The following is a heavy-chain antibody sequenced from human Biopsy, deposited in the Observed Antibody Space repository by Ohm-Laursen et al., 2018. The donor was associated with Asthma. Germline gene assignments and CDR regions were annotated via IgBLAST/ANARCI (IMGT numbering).Heavy chain of an antibody. CDR2: ISVYNGNT. J-gene: IGHJ6*02. Sequence: ASVTASCKTSGCTFNSAGITWARQAPGQGLEWMGWISVYNGNTKVAQKLQDRVTMITDTSTSTAYMELRSLRSDDTAVYFCARAVDYSHYYGMDVGGQGTRVTVS. CDR1: GCTFNSAG. V-gene: IGHV1-18*01. CDR3: ARAVDYSHYYGMDV. D-gene: IGHD3-10*01.